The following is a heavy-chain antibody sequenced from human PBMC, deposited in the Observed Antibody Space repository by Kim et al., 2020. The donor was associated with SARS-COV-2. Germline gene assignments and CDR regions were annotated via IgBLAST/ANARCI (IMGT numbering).Heavy chain of an antibody. J-gene: IGHJ2*01. CDR1: GFTFSDYY. V-gene: IGHV3-11*05. D-gene: IGHD6-19*01. Sequence: GGSLRLSCAASGFTFSDYYMSWMRQAPGKGLEWVSYISSSSSYTNYADSVKGRFTISRDNAKNSLYLQMNSLRAEDTAVYYCARDIKEGRWSQWLAGDPQNYWYFDLWGRGTLVTVSS. CDR2: ISSSSSYT. CDR3: ARDIKEGRWSQWLAGDPQNYWYFDL.